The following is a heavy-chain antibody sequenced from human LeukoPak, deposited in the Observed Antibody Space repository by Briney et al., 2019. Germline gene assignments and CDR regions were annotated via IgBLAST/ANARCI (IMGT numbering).Heavy chain of an antibody. D-gene: IGHD6-19*01. Sequence: ASVKVSCKASGYTFTSYDINWVRQAPGQGLEWMGWMNPNSGNTGYAQKFQGRLTITRNTSISTAYMELRSLRSEDTAVYYCAGRGLTIGWYDAFDIWGQGTTVTVSS. V-gene: IGHV1-8*03. CDR2: MNPNSGNT. CDR3: AGRGLTIGWYDAFDI. J-gene: IGHJ3*02. CDR1: GYTFTSYD.